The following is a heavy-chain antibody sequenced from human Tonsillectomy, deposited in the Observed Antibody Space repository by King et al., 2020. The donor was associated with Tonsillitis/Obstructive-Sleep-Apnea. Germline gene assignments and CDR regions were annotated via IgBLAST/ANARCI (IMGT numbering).Heavy chain of an antibody. J-gene: IGHJ4*02. CDR2: ISGSGGST. CDR1: GFTFSSFA. D-gene: IGHD6-13*01. Sequence: VQLVESGGGLVQPGGSLRLSCAASGFTFSSFAMSWVRQAPGKGLEWVSGISGSGGSTAYADSVKGRVTISRDNSKNTLYLQMSSLRAEDTAVYYCAKDLSSWYWSYFDYWGQGTLVTVSS. V-gene: IGHV3-23*04. CDR3: AKDLSSWYWSYFDY.